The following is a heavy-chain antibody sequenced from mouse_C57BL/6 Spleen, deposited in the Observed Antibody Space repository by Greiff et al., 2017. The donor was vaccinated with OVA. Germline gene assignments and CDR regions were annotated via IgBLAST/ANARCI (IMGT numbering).Heavy chain of an antibody. D-gene: IGHD2-2*01. CDR1: GYTFTSYW. J-gene: IGHJ4*01. CDR3: ARGGGYDGGREYYYAMDY. Sequence: QVQLQQPGAELVKPGASVKMSCKASGYTFTSYWITWVKQRPGQGLEWIGDIYPGSGSTNYNEKFKSKATLTVDTSSSTAYMQRSSLTSEDSAVYYCARGGGYDGGREYYYAMDYWGQGTSVTVSS. V-gene: IGHV1-55*01. CDR2: IYPGSGST.